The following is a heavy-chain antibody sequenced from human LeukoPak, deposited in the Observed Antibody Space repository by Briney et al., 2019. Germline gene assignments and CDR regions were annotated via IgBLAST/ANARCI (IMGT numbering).Heavy chain of an antibody. D-gene: IGHD6-19*01. CDR2: INTNTGNP. CDR3: ASHGSYSSGWRGDDY. Sequence: ASVRVSCKASGYTFTSYAMNWVRQAPGQGLEWMGWINTNTGNPTYAQGFTGRFVFSLDTSVSTAYLQISSLKAEDTAVHYCASHGSYSSGWRGDDYWGQGTLVTVSS. J-gene: IGHJ4*02. V-gene: IGHV7-4-1*02. CDR1: GYTFTSYA.